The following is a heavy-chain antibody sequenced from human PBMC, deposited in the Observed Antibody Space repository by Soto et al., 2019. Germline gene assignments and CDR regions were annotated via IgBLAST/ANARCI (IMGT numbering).Heavy chain of an antibody. CDR1: GFTFSSYW. Sequence: GGSLRLSCAASGFTFSSYWMHWVRQAPGKGLMWVSHINGDGSSTCYADSVKGRFTISRDNSKNTLYLQMNSLRAEDTAVYYCAKDKGIWICDYWGQGTLVTVSS. CDR3: AKDKGIWICDY. CDR2: INGDGSST. D-gene: IGHD2-2*03. J-gene: IGHJ4*02. V-gene: IGHV3-74*01.